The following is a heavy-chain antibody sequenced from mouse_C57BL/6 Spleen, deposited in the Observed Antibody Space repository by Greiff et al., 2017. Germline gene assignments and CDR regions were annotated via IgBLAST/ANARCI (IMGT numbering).Heavy chain of an antibody. CDR1: GFTFSDYG. Sequence: EVQGVESGGGLVKPGGSLKLSCAASGFTFSDYGMHWVRQAPEKGLEWVAYISSGSSTIYYADTVKGRFTISRDNAKNTLFLQMTSLRSEDTAMYYCARGLITTVVGYFDYWGQGTTLTVSS. D-gene: IGHD1-1*01. V-gene: IGHV5-17*01. J-gene: IGHJ2*01. CDR3: ARGLITTVVGYFDY. CDR2: ISSGSSTI.